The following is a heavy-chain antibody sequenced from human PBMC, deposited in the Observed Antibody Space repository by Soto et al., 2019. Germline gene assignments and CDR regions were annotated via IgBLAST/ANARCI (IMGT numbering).Heavy chain of an antibody. CDR1: GFTFSSYG. V-gene: IGHV3-30*18. D-gene: IGHD2-15*01. CDR2: ISYDGSNK. CDR3: AKVRDIVVVAEYVMDV. J-gene: IGHJ6*02. Sequence: QVQLVESGGGVVQPGRSLRLSCAASGFTFSSYGMHWVRQAPGKGLEWVAVISYDGSNKYYADSVKGRFTISRDNSKNTLYLQMNSLRAEDTAVYYCAKVRDIVVVAEYVMDVWGQGTTVTVSS.